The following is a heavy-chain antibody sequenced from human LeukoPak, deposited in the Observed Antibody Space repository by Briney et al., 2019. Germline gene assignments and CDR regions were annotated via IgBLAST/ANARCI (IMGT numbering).Heavy chain of an antibody. CDR3: ASVDWDHDY. CDR1: GFTFSNAW. J-gene: IGHJ4*02. V-gene: IGHV3-11*04. D-gene: IGHD3-9*01. Sequence: KAGGSLRLSCAASGFTFSNAWMSWVRQAPGKGLEWVSYISSSGSTIYYADSVKGRFTISRDNAKNSLYLQMNSLRAEDTAVYYCASVDWDHDYWGQGTLVTVSS. CDR2: ISSSGSTI.